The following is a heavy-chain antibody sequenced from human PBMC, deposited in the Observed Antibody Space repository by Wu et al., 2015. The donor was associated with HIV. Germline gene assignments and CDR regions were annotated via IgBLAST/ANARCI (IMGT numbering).Heavy chain of an antibody. CDR2: IVVGSGNT. V-gene: IGHV1-58*02. J-gene: IGHJ6*02. CDR3: AAGMDTAMIDYYYYGMDV. D-gene: IGHD5-18*01. CDR1: GFTFTSSA. Sequence: QMQLVQSGPEVKRPGTSVKVSCKASGFTFTSSAMQWVRQARGQRLEWIGWIVVGSGNTNYAQKFQERVTITRDMSTSTAYMELSSLRSEDTAVYYCAAGMDTAMIDYYYYGMDVWGQGTTVTVSS.